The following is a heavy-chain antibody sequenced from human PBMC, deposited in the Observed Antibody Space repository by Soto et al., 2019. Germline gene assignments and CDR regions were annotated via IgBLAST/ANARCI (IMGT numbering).Heavy chain of an antibody. D-gene: IGHD3-16*01. J-gene: IGHJ4*02. CDR3: ARGRAITFGGVTNDY. CDR2: INHSGST. Sequence: SETLSLTCAAYGGSFSGYYWSWIRQPPGKGLEWIGEINHSGSTNYNPSLKSRVTISVDTSKNQFSLKLSSVTAADTAVYYCARGRAITFGGVTNDYWGQGTLVTVSS. CDR1: GGSFSGYY. V-gene: IGHV4-34*01.